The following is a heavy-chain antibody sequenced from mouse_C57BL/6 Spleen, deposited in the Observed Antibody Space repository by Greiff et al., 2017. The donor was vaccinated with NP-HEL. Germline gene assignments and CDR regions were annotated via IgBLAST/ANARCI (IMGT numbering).Heavy chain of an antibody. J-gene: IGHJ4*01. D-gene: IGHD1-1*01. CDR1: GFTFSDYG. Sequence: EVQLVESGGGLVKPGGSLKLSCAASGFTFSDYGMHWVRQAPEKGLEWVAYISSGSSTIYYADTVKGRFNISRDNAKNTLFLQMTSLRSEDTAMYYCARPGYYGSRGAMDYWGQGTSVTVSS. CDR3: ARPGYYGSRGAMDY. V-gene: IGHV5-17*01. CDR2: ISSGSSTI.